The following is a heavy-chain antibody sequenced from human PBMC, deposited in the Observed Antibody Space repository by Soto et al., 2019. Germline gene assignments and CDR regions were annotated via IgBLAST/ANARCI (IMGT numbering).Heavy chain of an antibody. V-gene: IGHV2-26*01. J-gene: IGHJ4*02. Sequence: QVTLKESGPVLVNPTETLTLTCTVSGFSLSNARMGVSWIRQPPGKALEWLAHIFSNDEKSYSTSLKSRLTISKDTSKSQVVLTMTNMDPVDTATYYCARTKVVVPAASVIVTDYWGQGTLVTVSS. CDR1: GFSLSNARMG. CDR2: IFSNDEK. D-gene: IGHD2-2*01. CDR3: ARTKVVVPAASVIVTDY.